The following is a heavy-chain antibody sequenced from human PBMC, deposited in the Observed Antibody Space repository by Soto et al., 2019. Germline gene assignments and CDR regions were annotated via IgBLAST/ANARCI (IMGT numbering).Heavy chain of an antibody. CDR1: GYTFTSYG. J-gene: IGHJ4*02. D-gene: IGHD3-3*01. CDR2: ISAYNGNT. Sequence: ASVKVSCKASGYTFTSYGISWVRQAPGQGLEWMGWISAYNGNTNYAQKLQGRVTMTTDTSTSTAYMELRSLRSDDTAVYYCARLDSLRFLEWSTDYWGQGTLVTVSS. V-gene: IGHV1-18*01. CDR3: ARLDSLRFLEWSTDY.